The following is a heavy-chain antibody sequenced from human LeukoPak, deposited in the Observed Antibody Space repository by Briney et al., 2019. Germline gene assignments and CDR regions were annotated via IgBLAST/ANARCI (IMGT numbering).Heavy chain of an antibody. Sequence: SETLSLTCTISGGSVSDYYWSWIRQSPGKGLEWIGYIYYTGSTSYNPSLKSRVTISADTSKNEFSLKLNSVTAADTAVYYCASRKLGNDYWGQGILVTVSS. J-gene: IGHJ4*02. CDR2: IYYTGST. CDR3: ASRKLGNDY. V-gene: IGHV4-59*02. CDR1: GGSVSDYY. D-gene: IGHD7-27*01.